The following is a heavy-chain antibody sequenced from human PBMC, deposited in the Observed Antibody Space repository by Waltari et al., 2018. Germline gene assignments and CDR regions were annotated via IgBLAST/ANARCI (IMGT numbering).Heavy chain of an antibody. V-gene: IGHV4-59*11. CDR2: IFNSATT. Sequence: QVQLQESGPGLVEPSETLSLPCTVSGVSIRGPYWSWIRTPPGKGLEWIGYIFNSATTNYNPSLKSRVTISADMSKNQLALRLTSMTAADTAVYYCARGYGAYCGEDCSDPFDIWGRGTMVTVSS. CDR1: GVSIRGPY. CDR3: ARGYGAYCGEDCSDPFDI. J-gene: IGHJ3*02. D-gene: IGHD2-21*01.